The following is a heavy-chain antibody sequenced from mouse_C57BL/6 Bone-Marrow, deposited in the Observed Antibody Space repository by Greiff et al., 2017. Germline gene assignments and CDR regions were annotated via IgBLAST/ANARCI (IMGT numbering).Heavy chain of an antibody. CDR1: GFTFSDYG. V-gene: IGHV5-17*01. CDR2: ISRGSSTI. CDR3: TRTGCYDYFNS. Sequence: EVQLVESGGGLVKPGGSLKLSCAASGFTFSDYGMHWVRQAPEKGLEWVAYISRGSSTIYYADTVKGRFTLPRDNAKNTLFLQMTSLRSEDTAMYYCTRTGCYDYFNSWGQGTTLTVSS. D-gene: IGHD1-1*02. J-gene: IGHJ2*01.